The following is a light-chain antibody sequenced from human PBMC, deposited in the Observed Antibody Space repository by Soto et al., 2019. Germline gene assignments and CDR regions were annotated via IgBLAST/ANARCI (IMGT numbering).Light chain of an antibody. Sequence: DIQMTQSPATLSGSVGDRVTITCRASQTISSWLAWYQQKPGKAPKLLIYQASSLESGVPSRFSGSGSGTEFTLTISSLQTEDSAVYFCQQYNNWPFSFGQGARLEIK. CDR1: QTISSW. CDR3: QQYNNWPFS. CDR2: QAS. V-gene: IGKV1-5*03. J-gene: IGKJ5*01.